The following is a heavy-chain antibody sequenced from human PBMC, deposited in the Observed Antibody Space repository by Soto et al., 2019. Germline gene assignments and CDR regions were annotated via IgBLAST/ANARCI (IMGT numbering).Heavy chain of an antibody. D-gene: IGHD1-1*01. CDR3: ARGRYGDY. CDR1: GYTFTSYG. CDR2: ISAHNGNT. J-gene: IGHJ4*02. Sequence: QVHLVQSGAEVKKPGASVKVSCKASGYTFTSYGITWVRQAPGQGREWMGWISAHNGNTDYAQKLQGRVIVTRDTSTSTAYMELMSLRSDDTSVYYCARGRYGDYWGQGALVTVSS. V-gene: IGHV1-18*01.